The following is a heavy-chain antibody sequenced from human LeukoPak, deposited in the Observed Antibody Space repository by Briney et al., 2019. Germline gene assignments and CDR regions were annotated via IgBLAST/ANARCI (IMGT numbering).Heavy chain of an antibody. CDR1: GFTFSSYA. V-gene: IGHV3-30-3*01. CDR2: ISYDGSNK. D-gene: IGHD3-22*01. J-gene: IGHJ4*02. CDR3: ARGENYYDSTGYFDY. Sequence: PGGSLRLSCAASGFTFSSYAMHWVRQAPGKGLEWVAVISYDGSNKYYADSVKGRFTISRDNSKNTLYLQMNSLRAEDTAVYYCARGENYYDSTGYFDYWGQGTLVTVSS.